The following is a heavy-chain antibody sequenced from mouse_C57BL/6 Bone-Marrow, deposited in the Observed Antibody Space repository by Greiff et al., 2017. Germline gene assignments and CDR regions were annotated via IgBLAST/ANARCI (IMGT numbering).Heavy chain of an antibody. J-gene: IGHJ2*01. D-gene: IGHD1-1*01. CDR1: GYTFTSYC. V-gene: IGHV1-53*01. Sequence: QVQLQQSGTELVKPGASVKLSCKASGYTFTSYCMHWVKQRPGQGLEWIGNINPSNGGTNYNEKFKSKATLTVDKSSSTAYMQLSSLTSEDSAVYYSARSHLITTVVGGFDYWGQGTTLTVSS. CDR3: ARSHLITTVVGGFDY. CDR2: INPSNGGT.